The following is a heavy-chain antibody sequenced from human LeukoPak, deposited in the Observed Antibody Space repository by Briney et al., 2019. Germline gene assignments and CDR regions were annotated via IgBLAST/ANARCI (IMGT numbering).Heavy chain of an antibody. Sequence: SETLSLTCAVSGGSISCSNWRSWVRQPPGKGLEWIGEIYHSGSTNYNPSLKSRVTISVDKSKNQFSLKLSSVTAADTAVYYCARVAVAGSPFDYWGQGTLVTVSS. CDR2: IYHSGST. J-gene: IGHJ4*02. V-gene: IGHV4-4*02. CDR3: ARVAVAGSPFDY. CDR1: GGSISCSNW. D-gene: IGHD6-19*01.